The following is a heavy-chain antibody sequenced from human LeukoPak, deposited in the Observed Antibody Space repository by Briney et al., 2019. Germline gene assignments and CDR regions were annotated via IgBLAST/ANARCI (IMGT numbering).Heavy chain of an antibody. CDR1: GFTFSSFG. CDR2: IDPTGTDR. D-gene: IGHD4-17*01. J-gene: IGHJ4*02. Sequence: KSGGSLRLSCAASGFTFSSFGFNWVRQAPGKGLEWVSSIDPTGTDRYYTDSVRGCFTISKHNAKNSMYLQMDSLRDEDTAVYYCATETIGRHYEYWGQGTPLTVSS. CDR3: ATETIGRHYEY. V-gene: IGHV3-21*01.